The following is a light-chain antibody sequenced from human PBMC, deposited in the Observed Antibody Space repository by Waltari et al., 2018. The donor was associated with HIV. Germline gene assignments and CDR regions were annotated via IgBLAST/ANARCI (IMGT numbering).Light chain of an antibody. CDR3: ASWDDNLGHWI. CDR1: KSNIGNNF. CDR2: RND. J-gene: IGLJ2*01. Sequence: QPKMTQAPSASKTPGQRITMSCSGTKSNIGNNFIYWDQQIAGAAPRLVMARNDQRPAGVPDRFAGTKSGTSAFLAITGLRLDDEATYFCASWDDNLGHWIFGGGTKLTVL. V-gene: IGLV1-47*01.